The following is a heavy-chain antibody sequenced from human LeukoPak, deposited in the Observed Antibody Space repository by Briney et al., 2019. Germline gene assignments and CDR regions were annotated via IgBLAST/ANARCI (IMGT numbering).Heavy chain of an antibody. V-gene: IGHV3-23*01. CDR2: FRGSGGSP. Sequence: GGSLRLSCAASGFTFSTYAMSWVRQAPGKGLEWVSTFRGSGGSPSYADSVKGRFTISRDDSQGTVHLQMNSLRAEDTAVYYCAKGYREGPPHFFDYWGQGTLVTVSS. D-gene: IGHD3-16*02. J-gene: IGHJ4*02. CDR1: GFTFSTYA. CDR3: AKGYREGPPHFFDY.